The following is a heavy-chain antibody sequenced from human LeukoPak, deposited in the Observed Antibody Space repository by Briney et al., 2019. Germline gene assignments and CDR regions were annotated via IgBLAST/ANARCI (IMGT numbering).Heavy chain of an antibody. CDR3: ARAYYYDSSGYYQFYYFDY. CDR1: GFTFSDYY. Sequence: GGSLRLSCAASGFTFSDYYMSWIRQAPGKGLEWVSYISSSGSTIYYADSVKGRFTISRDNAKNSLYLQMNSLRAEDTAVYYCARAYYYDSSGYYQFYYFDYWGQGTLVTVSS. D-gene: IGHD3-22*01. V-gene: IGHV3-11*04. CDR2: ISSSGSTI. J-gene: IGHJ4*02.